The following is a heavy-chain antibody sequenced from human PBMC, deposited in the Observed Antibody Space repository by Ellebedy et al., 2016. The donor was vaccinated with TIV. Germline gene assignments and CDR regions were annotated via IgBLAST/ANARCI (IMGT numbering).Heavy chain of an antibody. V-gene: IGHV1-2*02. CDR2: IDPRSGGT. Sequence: ASVKVSCKASGYIFNGYYIHWVRQAPGQGLEWMGCIDPRSGGTEYEQKFRGRVTMTSDSFLSTAYMQLSRLGSDDTAVYYCARMSGSPRGYWGQGTLVTVSS. J-gene: IGHJ4*02. CDR3: ARMSGSPRGY. CDR1: GYIFNGYY. D-gene: IGHD3-10*01.